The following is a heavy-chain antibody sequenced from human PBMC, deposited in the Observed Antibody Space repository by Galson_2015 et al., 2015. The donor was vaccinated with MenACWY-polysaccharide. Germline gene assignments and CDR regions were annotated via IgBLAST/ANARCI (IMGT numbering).Heavy chain of an antibody. D-gene: IGHD3-10*01. V-gene: IGHV3-7*01. Sequence: SLRLSCAASGFTFSNFWMSWVRQAPGKELGWVASIKQDGSEKYFVDSVKGRFTISRDNAENSLFLQMNSLRAEDTAVYYCAREVWVRGRFFVQWGRGALVTVSA. CDR1: GFTFSNFW. J-gene: IGHJ4*02. CDR3: AREVWVRGRFFVQ. CDR2: IKQDGSEK.